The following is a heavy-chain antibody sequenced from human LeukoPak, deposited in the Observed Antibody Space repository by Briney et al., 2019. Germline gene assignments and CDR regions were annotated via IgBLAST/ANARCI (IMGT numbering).Heavy chain of an antibody. CDR3: ARGGVVPFGY. Sequence: KPSETLSLTRTVSGGSTSSYYSSWIRYARAQGPEWIGYIYYSGSTNSTPSLKSRVTISVDTSKNQFSLKLSSVTAADTAVYYCARGGVVPFGYWGQGTLVTVSS. CDR1: GGSTSSYY. CDR2: IYYSGST. J-gene: IGHJ4*02. V-gene: IGHV4-59*01. D-gene: IGHD2-2*01.